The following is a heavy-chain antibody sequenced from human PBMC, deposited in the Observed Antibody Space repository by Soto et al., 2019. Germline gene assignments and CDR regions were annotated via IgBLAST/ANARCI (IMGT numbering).Heavy chain of an antibody. V-gene: IGHV3-30*18. CDR3: AKEEGELRIAAAGTDY. D-gene: IGHD6-13*01. Sequence: PGGSLRLSCAASGFTFSSYGMHWVRQAPGKGLEWVAVISYDGSNKYYADSVKGRFTISRDNSKNTLYLQMNSLRAEDAAVYYCAKEEGELRIAAAGTDYWGQGTLVTVSS. CDR2: ISYDGSNK. CDR1: GFTFSSYG. J-gene: IGHJ4*02.